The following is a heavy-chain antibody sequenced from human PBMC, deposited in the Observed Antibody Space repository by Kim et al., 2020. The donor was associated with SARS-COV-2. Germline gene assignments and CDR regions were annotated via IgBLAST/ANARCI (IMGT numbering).Heavy chain of an antibody. J-gene: IGHJ4*02. CDR3: AKWVNSGSFLGPFDH. Sequence: GGSLRLSCAASGFTFSAYSMSWVRQAPGKGLEWIAYISNSGTTYSSDSVQGRFIISRDNDKNSVFLQLNNVRVDDSAVYFCAKWVNSGSFLGPFDHGGQGARVRVSS. D-gene: IGHD1-26*01. CDR2: ISNSGTT. CDR1: GFTFSAYS. V-gene: IGHV3-11*04.